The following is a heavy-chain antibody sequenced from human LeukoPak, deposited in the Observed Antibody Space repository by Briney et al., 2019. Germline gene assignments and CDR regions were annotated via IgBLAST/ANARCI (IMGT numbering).Heavy chain of an antibody. D-gene: IGHD6-13*01. CDR1: GASISSGRNY. CDR2: LYSSGTT. J-gene: IGHJ4*02. Sequence: SETLSPTCTVSGASISSGRNYWGWIRQSPGKGLEWIASLYSSGTTHYNPSLQSRVSVSVDTSKNQFSLKLSSVTAADTAVYYCARHQGIAAADWGQGTLVTVSS. CDR3: ARHQGIAAAD. V-gene: IGHV4-39*01.